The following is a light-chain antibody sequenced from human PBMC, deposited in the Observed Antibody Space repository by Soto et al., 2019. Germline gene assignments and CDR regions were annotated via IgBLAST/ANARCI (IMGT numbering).Light chain of an antibody. J-gene: IGKJ1*01. CDR1: QSVSSTY. CDR3: QHYGSSTWT. V-gene: IGKV3-20*01. Sequence: EIVLTQSPGTLSLSPGEGATLSCRASQSVSSTYLAWYQQKPGQAPRLLIYGASSRANGIPDRFSGSGSGTDFTLTISRLEPEDLAVYYCQHYGSSTWTVGQGTKVEIK. CDR2: GAS.